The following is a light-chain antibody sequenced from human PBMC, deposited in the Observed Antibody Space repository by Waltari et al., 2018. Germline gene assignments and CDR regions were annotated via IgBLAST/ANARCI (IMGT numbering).Light chain of an antibody. V-gene: IGKV3-20*01. CDR1: QSVDSFY. Sequence: EIVLTQSPGTLSVSPGESATLSCRTSQSVDSFYISWYQQKPGQAPSLLILGASSRAPGVPDRFSGSGSGTHFTLTISRLEPEDFAVYYCQQYGAARYTFGPGTRLDLK. CDR3: QQYGAARYT. J-gene: IGKJ3*01. CDR2: GAS.